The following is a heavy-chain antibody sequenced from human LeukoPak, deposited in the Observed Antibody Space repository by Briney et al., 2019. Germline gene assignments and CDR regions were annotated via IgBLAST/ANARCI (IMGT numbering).Heavy chain of an antibody. CDR1: GFTFSSYW. V-gene: IGHV3-7*03. J-gene: IGHJ3*02. CDR2: IKQDGSEK. Sequence: PGGSLRLSCAASGFTFSSYWMSWVRQAPGKGLEWVANIKQDGSEKYYVDSVKGRFTISRDNAKNSLYLQMNSLRAEDTAVYYCAKDYPITIFGGGAFDIWGQGTMVTVSS. D-gene: IGHD3-3*01. CDR3: AKDYPITIFGGGAFDI.